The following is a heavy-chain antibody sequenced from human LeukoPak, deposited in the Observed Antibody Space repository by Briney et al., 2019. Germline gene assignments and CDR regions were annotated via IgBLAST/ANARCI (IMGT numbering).Heavy chain of an antibody. CDR1: GFTFSSYE. V-gene: IGHV3-48*03. J-gene: IGHJ4*02. Sequence: PGGSLRLSCAASGFTFSSYEMNWVRQAPRKGLEWVSYISSSGSTIYYADSVKGRFTISRDNAKNSLYLQMNSLRAEDTAVYYCARGSVYYYDSSGYRGPFDYWGQGTLVTVSS. D-gene: IGHD3-22*01. CDR2: ISSSGSTI. CDR3: ARGSVYYYDSSGYRGPFDY.